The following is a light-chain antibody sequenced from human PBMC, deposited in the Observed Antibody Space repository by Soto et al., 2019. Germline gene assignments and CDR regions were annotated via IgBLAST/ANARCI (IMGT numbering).Light chain of an antibody. CDR2: EVS. CDR1: SSDVGGYNY. J-gene: IGLJ1*01. CDR3: SSYTSSSPLYV. V-gene: IGLV2-14*01. Sequence: QPASVSGSPGQSITISCTGTSSDVGGYNYVSWYQQHPGKAPKLMIYEVSNRPSGVSNRFSGSKSGNTASLTISGLQAEDEADYYCSSYTSSSPLYVFGTGTKLTVL.